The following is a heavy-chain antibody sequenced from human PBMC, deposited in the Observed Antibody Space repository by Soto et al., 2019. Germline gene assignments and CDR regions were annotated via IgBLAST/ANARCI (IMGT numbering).Heavy chain of an antibody. D-gene: IGHD2-15*01. CDR3: AKGGPYYYYGMDV. CDR2: INQDGSEK. Sequence: GGSLRLSWAASEFTFNNFWVTWVRQAPGKGLECVANINQDGSEKYYVNSVKGRFTISRDNAKNSLYLQMNSLRAEDTAIYYCAKGGPYYYYGMDVWGQGTTVTVS. V-gene: IGHV3-7*03. J-gene: IGHJ6*02. CDR1: EFTFNNFW.